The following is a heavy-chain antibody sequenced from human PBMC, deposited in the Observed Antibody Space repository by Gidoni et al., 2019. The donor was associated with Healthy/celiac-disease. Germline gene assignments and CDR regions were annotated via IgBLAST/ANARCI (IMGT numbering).Heavy chain of an antibody. CDR2: IKSKTDGGTT. CDR3: TRGGGESYYASYYFDY. D-gene: IGHD1-26*01. Sequence: GKGLEWVGRIKSKTDGGTTDYAAPVKGRFTISRDDSKNTLYLQMNSLKTEDTAVYYCTRGGGESYYASYYFDYWGQGTLVTVSS. J-gene: IGHJ4*02. V-gene: IGHV3-15*01.